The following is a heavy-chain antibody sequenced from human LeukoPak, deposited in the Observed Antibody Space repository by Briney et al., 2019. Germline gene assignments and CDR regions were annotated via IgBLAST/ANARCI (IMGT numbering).Heavy chain of an antibody. D-gene: IGHD6-13*01. V-gene: IGHV3-33*06. Sequence: GRSLRLSCVVSGLTFSTYGMHWVRQAPGKGLGWVALIWYDGSNKYYADSVKGRFTISRDNSENTLYLQMNSLRAEDTAYYCAKASSGKQAAGYFDYWGQGTLVTVSS. J-gene: IGHJ4*02. CDR1: GLTFSTYG. CDR3: AKASSGKQAAGYFDY. CDR2: IWYDGSNK.